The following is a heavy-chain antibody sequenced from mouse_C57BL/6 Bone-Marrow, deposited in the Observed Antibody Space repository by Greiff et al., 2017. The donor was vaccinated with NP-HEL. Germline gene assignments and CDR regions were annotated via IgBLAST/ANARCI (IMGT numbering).Heavy chain of an antibody. CDR1: GFSLTSYG. CDR3: GKNGWDFEV. CDR2: ICSGGSP. Sequence: QVQLQQSGPGLVQPSQCLSITCTASGFSLTSYGVHWVHQSPGQGLEWLGVICSGGSPDYNAAFMSRLSITKDNSKSQVFSKMNSLQADDTAIYYCGKNGWDFEVWGTGTTVTVA. J-gene: IGHJ1*03. V-gene: IGHV2-5*01.